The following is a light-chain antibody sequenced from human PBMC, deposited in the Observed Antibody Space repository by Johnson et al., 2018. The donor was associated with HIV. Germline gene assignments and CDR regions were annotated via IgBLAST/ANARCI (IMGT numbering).Light chain of an antibody. V-gene: IGLV1-51*02. CDR3: GTWDSSLSAGRV. CDR1: SSNIGSNS. CDR2: ENN. Sequence: QSVLTQPPSVSAAPGQKVTISCSGRSSNIGSNSVSWYQQLPGTAPKLLIYENNKRPSGIPDRFSGSKSGTSATLGITGLQTGDEADYYCGTWDSSLSAGRVFGTGTKVTVL. J-gene: IGLJ1*01.